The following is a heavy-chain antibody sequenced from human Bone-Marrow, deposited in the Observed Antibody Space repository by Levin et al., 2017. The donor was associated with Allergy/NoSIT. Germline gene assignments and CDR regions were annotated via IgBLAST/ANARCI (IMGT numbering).Heavy chain of an antibody. V-gene: IGHV1-8*01. J-gene: IGHJ5*02. Sequence: EASVKVSCKASGYTFISYDINWVRQAIGQGLEWMGWMNPNSGHTGYLQKFSGRVTMTRYTSTNTAYMELSSLRSDDTAVYFCARGGVVLSGFYAATPRNWFDPWGQGTLVSVSS. D-gene: IGHD3-3*01. CDR2: MNPNSGHT. CDR1: GYTFISYD. CDR3: ARGGVVLSGFYAATPRNWFDP.